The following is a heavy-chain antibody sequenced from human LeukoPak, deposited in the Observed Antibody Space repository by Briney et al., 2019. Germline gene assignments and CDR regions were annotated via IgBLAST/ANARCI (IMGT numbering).Heavy chain of an antibody. V-gene: IGHV3-23*01. Sequence: GGSLRLSCAASGFTFNNYAMTWVRQAPGKGLEWVSAISGSGATTYYADSVKGRFTISRDSSKNTLYLEMSSLRVEDTALYYCAKGRGADTSYAMNVWGQGTTVIVSS. J-gene: IGHJ6*02. CDR1: GFTFNNYA. D-gene: IGHD3-16*01. CDR3: AKGRGADTSYAMNV. CDR2: ISGSGATT.